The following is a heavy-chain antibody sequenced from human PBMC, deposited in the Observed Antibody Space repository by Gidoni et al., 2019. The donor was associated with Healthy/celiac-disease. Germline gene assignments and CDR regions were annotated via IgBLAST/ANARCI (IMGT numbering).Heavy chain of an antibody. Sequence: QVQLQESGPGLVKPSQTLSLTCPVSGDSISSGTYSWTWIRQPAGKGLEWIGRIYTSGSTNYNPSLKGRVTMSVDTSKNQFSLKMSSVTSADTAVYYCATGGGQLAPFLYWGQGTLVTVSS. J-gene: IGHJ4*02. CDR3: ATGGGQLAPFLY. D-gene: IGHD6-6*01. V-gene: IGHV4-61*02. CDR2: IYTSGST. CDR1: GDSISSGTYS.